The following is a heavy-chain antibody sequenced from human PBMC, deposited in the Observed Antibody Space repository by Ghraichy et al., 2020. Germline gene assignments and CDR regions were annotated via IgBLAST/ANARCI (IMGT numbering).Heavy chain of an antibody. D-gene: IGHD3-9*01. V-gene: IGHV4-39*07. CDR1: GGSISSSSYY. J-gene: IGHJ4*02. CDR2: IYYSGST. Sequence: SETLSLTCTVSGGSISSSSYYWGWIRQPPGKGLEWIGSIYYSGSTYYNPSLKSRVTISVDTSKNQFSLKLSSVTAADTAVYYCARGQGYYDILTGWKYYFDYWGQGTLVTVSS. CDR3: ARGQGYYDILTGWKYYFDY.